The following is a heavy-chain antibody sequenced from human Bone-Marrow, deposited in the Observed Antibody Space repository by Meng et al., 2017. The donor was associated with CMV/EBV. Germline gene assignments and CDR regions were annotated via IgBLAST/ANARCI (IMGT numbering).Heavy chain of an antibody. D-gene: IGHD4-23*01. CDR1: GGSISSSSYY. Sequence: GSLRLSCTVSGGSISSSSYYWGWIRQPPGKGLEWIGSIYYSGSTYYNPSLKSRVTISVDTSKNQFSLKLSSVTAADTAVYYCARHSSLTMVVTYWGQGTLVTVSS. V-gene: IGHV4-39*01. CDR2: IYYSGST. J-gene: IGHJ4*02. CDR3: ARHSSLTMVVTY.